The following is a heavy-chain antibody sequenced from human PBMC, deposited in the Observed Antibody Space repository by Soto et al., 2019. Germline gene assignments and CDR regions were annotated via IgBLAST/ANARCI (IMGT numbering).Heavy chain of an antibody. D-gene: IGHD6-6*01. Sequence: SETLSLTCTVSGGSVSANSYYWNWIRQPPGKGLEWIGDIYYSGSTNYNPSLKSRVTISLDTSKNHFSLKLSSVTAADTAVYYCARDVRSVHCFDYWGQGTLVTVSS. CDR1: GGSVSANSYY. CDR3: ARDVRSVHCFDY. J-gene: IGHJ4*02. CDR2: IYYSGST. V-gene: IGHV4-61*03.